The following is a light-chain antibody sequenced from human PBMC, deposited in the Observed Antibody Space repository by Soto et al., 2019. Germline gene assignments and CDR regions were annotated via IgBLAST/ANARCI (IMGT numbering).Light chain of an antibody. V-gene: IGKV1-27*01. CDR3: QTYDSAPWT. CDR1: QGIGNS. Sequence: IQMTQSPSSLSASVGDRVIITCRASQGIGNSLAWYQQKAGRVPKLLMHSASTLLSGVPSRFSGSGSGTDFTLTISNLQPEDVATYYCQTYDSAPWTFGQGTKVEIK. J-gene: IGKJ1*01. CDR2: SAS.